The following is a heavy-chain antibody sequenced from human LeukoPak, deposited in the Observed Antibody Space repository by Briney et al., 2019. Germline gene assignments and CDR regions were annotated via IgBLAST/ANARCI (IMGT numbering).Heavy chain of an antibody. Sequence: GWSLRLSCAASGFTFDDYAMHWVRQAPGKGLEWVSSINWNSDNIAYADSVRGRFTISRDSAENSLYLQMNSLRPEDTAFYYSAKDISKAVVVPGGMDVWGQGTTVTVSS. V-gene: IGHV3-9*01. D-gene: IGHD2-21*01. CDR1: GFTFDDYA. CDR2: INWNSDNI. CDR3: AKDISKAVVVPGGMDV. J-gene: IGHJ6*02.